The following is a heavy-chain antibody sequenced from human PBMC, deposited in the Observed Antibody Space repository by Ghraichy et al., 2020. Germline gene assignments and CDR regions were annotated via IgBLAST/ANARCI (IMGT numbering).Heavy chain of an antibody. CDR3: ARGGYSNARPPYYYYYYMDV. V-gene: IGHV4-59*01. D-gene: IGHD4-11*01. CDR1: GGSISSYY. J-gene: IGHJ6*03. Sequence: SETLSLTCTVSGGSISSYYWSWIRQPPGKGLEWIGYIYYSGSTNYNPSLKSRVTISVDTSKNQFSLKLSSVTAADTAVYYCARGGYSNARPPYYYYYYMDVWGKGTTVTVSS. CDR2: IYYSGST.